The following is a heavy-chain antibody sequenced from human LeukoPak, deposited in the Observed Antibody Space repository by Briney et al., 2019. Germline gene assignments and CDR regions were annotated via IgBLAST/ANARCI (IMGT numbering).Heavy chain of an antibody. CDR1: GGSISSSSYY. Sequence: SETLSLTCTVSGGSISSSSYYWGWIRQPPGKGLEWIGSIYYSGSTYYNPSLKSRVTISVDTSKNQFSLKLSSVTAADTAVYYCARELNWGSNWFDPWGQGTLVTVSS. V-gene: IGHV4-39*07. CDR3: ARELNWGSNWFDP. J-gene: IGHJ5*02. D-gene: IGHD7-27*01. CDR2: IYYSGST.